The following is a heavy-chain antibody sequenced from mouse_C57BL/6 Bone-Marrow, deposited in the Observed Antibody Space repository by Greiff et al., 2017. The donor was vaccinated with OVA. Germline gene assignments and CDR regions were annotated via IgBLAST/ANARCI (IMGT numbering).Heavy chain of an antibody. CDR1: GYTFTDYE. Sequence: QVQLQQSGAELVRPGASVTLSCKASGYTFTDYEMHWVKQTPVHGLEWIGAIDPETGGTAYNQKFKGKAILTADKSSSTAYMELRSLTSEDAAVYYCTIIRGFAYWGQGTLVTVSA. J-gene: IGHJ3*01. V-gene: IGHV1-15*01. CDR2: IDPETGGT. D-gene: IGHD1-1*01. CDR3: TIIRGFAY.